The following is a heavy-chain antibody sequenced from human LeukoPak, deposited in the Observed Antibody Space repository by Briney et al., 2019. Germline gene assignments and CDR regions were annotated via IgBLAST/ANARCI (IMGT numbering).Heavy chain of an antibody. J-gene: IGHJ6*03. V-gene: IGHV3-48*03. D-gene: IGHD1-1*01. CDR2: ISSSGSTI. CDR1: GFTFSSYE. CDR3: ARVRGGGTTLVYYYMDV. Sequence: GGSLRLSCAASGFTFSSYEMNWVRQAPGKGLEWVSHISSSGSTIYYADSVKGRFTISRDNAKNSLYLQMNSLRAEDTAVYYCARVRGGGTTLVYYYMDVWGKGTTVTVSS.